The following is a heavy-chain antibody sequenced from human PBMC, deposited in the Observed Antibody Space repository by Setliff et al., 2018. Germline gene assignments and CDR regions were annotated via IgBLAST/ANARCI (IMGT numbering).Heavy chain of an antibody. D-gene: IGHD6-13*01. J-gene: IGHJ6*02. CDR2: IYYSGST. V-gene: IGHV4-39*07. CDR3: ARVSMYSSSWYYYYYGMDV. Sequence: SETLSLTCTVSGGSISSSSYYWGWIRQPPGKGLEWIGSIYYSGSTYYNPSLKSRVTISVDTFKNQFSLKLSSVTAADTAVYYCARVSMYSSSWYYYYYGMDVWGQGTTVTVSS. CDR1: GGSISSSSYY.